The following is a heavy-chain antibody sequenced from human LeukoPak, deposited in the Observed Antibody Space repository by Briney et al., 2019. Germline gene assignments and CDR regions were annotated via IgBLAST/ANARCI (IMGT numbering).Heavy chain of an antibody. J-gene: IGHJ4*02. Sequence: SETLSLTCAVYGGSFSGYYWSWIRQPPGKGLEWIGEINHSGSTNYNPSLKSRVTISVDTSKNQFSLKLSSVTAADTAVYYCARGRDAYKFEHWGQGTLVTVSS. CDR2: INHSGST. CDR3: ARGRDAYKFEH. V-gene: IGHV4-34*01. D-gene: IGHD5-24*01. CDR1: GGSFSGYY.